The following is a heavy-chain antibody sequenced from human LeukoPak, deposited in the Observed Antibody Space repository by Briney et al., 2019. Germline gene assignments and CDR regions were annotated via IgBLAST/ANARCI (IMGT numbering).Heavy chain of an antibody. J-gene: IGHJ6*02. V-gene: IGHV1-69*13. D-gene: IGHD2-2*01. CDR3: AREPIVVVPAADSVYYYYGMDV. Sequence: ASVKVSCKASGGTFSSYAISWVRQAPGQGLEWMGGIIPIFGTANYAQKFQGRVTITADESTSTAYMELSSLRSEDTAVYYCAREPIVVVPAADSVYYYYGMDVWGQGTTVTVSS. CDR2: IIPIFGTA. CDR1: GGTFSSYA.